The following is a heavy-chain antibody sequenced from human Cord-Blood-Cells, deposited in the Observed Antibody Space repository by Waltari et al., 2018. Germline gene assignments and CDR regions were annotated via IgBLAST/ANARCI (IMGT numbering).Heavy chain of an antibody. V-gene: IGHV3-7*01. CDR1: GFTFSSYG. CDR2: IKQDGSEK. J-gene: IGHJ6*02. Sequence: EVQLVESGVGLVQPGGSLRLYCAGSGFTFSSYGMSWVRQVPGKGLEWVANIKQDGSEKYYVDSVKGRFTIARDNAKNSLYLQMNSLRAEDTAVYYCARYCSSNSCYYYYYGMDVWGQGTTVTVSS. CDR3: ARYCSSNSCYYYYYGMDV. D-gene: IGHD2-2*01.